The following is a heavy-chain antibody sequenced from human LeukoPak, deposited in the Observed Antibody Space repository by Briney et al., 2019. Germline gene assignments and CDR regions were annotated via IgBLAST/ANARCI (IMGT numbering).Heavy chain of an antibody. CDR3: AKDPYYDFWSGSPYYFDY. D-gene: IGHD3-3*01. V-gene: IGHV3-23*01. J-gene: IGHJ4*02. Sequence: GGSLRLSCAASGLTFSSYAMSWVRQAPGKGLEWVSAISGSGGSTYYADSVKGRFTISRDNSKNTLYLQMNSLRAEDTAVYYCAKDPYYDFWSGSPYYFDYWGQGTLVTVSS. CDR1: GLTFSSYA. CDR2: ISGSGGST.